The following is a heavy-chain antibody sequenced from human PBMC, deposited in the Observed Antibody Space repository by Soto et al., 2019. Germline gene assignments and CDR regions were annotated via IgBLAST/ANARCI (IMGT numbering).Heavy chain of an antibody. J-gene: IGHJ6*02. CDR2: IYYSGST. Sequence: SETLSLTCTVSGGSISSGDYYWSWIRQPPGKGLEWIGYIYYSGSTYYNPSLKSRVTISVDTSKNQFSLKLSSVTAADTAVYYCASMVRGVRIPSYYYYGMDVWGQGTTVTVSS. CDR3: ASMVRGVRIPSYYYYGMDV. V-gene: IGHV4-30-4*01. D-gene: IGHD3-10*01. CDR1: GGSISSGDYY.